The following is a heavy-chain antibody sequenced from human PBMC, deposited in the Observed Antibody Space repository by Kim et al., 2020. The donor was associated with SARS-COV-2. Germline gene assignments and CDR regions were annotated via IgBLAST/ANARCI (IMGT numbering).Heavy chain of an antibody. CDR2: ISYDGSNK. V-gene: IGHV3-33*05. D-gene: IGHD3-22*01. Sequence: GGSLRLSCAASGFTFSSYGMHWVRQAPGKGLEWVAVISYDGSNKYYADSVKGRFTISRDNSKNTLYLQMNSLRAEDTAVYYCARDRRVNYYDSSGYFDYWGQGTLVTVSS. CDR1: GFTFSSYG. CDR3: ARDRRVNYYDSSGYFDY. J-gene: IGHJ4*02.